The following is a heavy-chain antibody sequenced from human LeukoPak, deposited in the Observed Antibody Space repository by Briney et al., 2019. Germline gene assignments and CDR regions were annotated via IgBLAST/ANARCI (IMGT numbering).Heavy chain of an antibody. V-gene: IGHV4-59*01. CDR2: IYYSGST. CDR1: GGSISSYY. D-gene: IGHD6-19*01. CDR3: AREADSSGWYGDAFDI. J-gene: IGHJ3*02. Sequence: PSETLSLTCTVSGGSISSYYWSWIRQPPGKGLEWIGYIYYSGSTNYNPSLKSRVTISVDTSKNQFSLKLSSVTAADTVVYYCAREADSSGWYGDAFDIWGQGTMVTVSS.